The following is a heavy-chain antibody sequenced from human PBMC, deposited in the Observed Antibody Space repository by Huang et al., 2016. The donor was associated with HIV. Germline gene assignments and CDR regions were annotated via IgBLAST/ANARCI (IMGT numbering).Heavy chain of an antibody. CDR3: ARMFKYDSGGYWGNDAFDI. V-gene: IGHV4-34*02. CDR1: GGSFRGHY. D-gene: IGHD3-22*01. J-gene: IGHJ3*02. CDR2: ISDSGST. Sequence: QVKLQQWGAELLKPSETLSLPCPWSGGSFRGHYWTWTRQPPGRGLEWLWEISDSGSTTHNPSLKSRVTISGDTSQSQFSLKVNSVTAADTAIYYCARMFKYDSGGYWGNDAFDIWGQGTMVTVSS.